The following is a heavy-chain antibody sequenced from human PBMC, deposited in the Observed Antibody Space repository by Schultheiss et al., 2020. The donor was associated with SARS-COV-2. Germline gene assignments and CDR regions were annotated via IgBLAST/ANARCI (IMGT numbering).Heavy chain of an antibody. J-gene: IGHJ4*02. CDR3: ARGLPYSSSWYYGY. Sequence: ASVKVSCKASGYTFTSYGISWVRQAPGQGLEWMGRINPTSGGTNYAQKFQGRVTMTRDTSISTAYMELSRLRSDDTAVYYCARGLPYSSSWYYGYWGQGTLVTVSS. CDR2: INPTSGGT. CDR1: GYTFTSYG. V-gene: IGHV1-2*06. D-gene: IGHD6-13*01.